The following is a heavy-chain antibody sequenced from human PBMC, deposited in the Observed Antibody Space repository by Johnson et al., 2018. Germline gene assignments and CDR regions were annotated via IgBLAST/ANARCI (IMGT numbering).Heavy chain of an antibody. Sequence: QVQLVESGAEVRKPGSSVKVSCKASGVTFSSYAISWVRQAPGQGLEWMGGIIPIFGTANYAQKFQGRVTITADESTSTAYMELSSVGSEDTAVYYCARDPATDYLWGTHSYGRDGWGQGTTVTVSS. D-gene: IGHD3-16*01. CDR1: GVTFSSYA. J-gene: IGHJ6*02. CDR3: ARDPATDYLWGTHSYGRDG. V-gene: IGHV1-69*01. CDR2: IIPIFGTA.